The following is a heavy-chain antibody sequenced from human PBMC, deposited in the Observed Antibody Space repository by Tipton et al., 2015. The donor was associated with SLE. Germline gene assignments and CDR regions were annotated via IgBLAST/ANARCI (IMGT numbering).Heavy chain of an antibody. V-gene: IGHV4-34*01. CDR2: INHSGST. CDR1: GGSFSGYY. D-gene: IGHD3-3*01. CDR3: ARGMNYDFWSGYPFDWYFDL. Sequence: TLSLTCAVYGGSFSGYYWSWIRQPPGKGLEWIGEINHSGSTNYNPSLKSRVTISVDTSKNQFSLKLSSVTAADTAVYYCARGMNYDFWSGYPFDWYFDLWGRGTRVTVSS. J-gene: IGHJ2*01.